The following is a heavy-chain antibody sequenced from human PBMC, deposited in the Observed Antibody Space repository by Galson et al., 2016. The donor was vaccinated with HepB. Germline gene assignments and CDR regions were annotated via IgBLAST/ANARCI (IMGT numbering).Heavy chain of an antibody. CDR1: GFTFSSYA. V-gene: IGHV3-23*01. CDR3: AKVRRQLWASGFYYGMDV. CDR2: ISGSGDST. J-gene: IGHJ6*02. Sequence: SLRLSCAASGFTFSSYAMSWVRQAPGKGLEWVSAISGSGDSTYYADSVKGRFTISRDNSKNTLYLQINSLRAEDTAVYYCAKVRRQLWASGFYYGMDVWGRGTTVTVS. D-gene: IGHD5-18*01.